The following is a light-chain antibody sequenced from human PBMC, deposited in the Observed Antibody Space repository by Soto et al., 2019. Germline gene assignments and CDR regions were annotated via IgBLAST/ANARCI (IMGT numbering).Light chain of an antibody. CDR3: QQYNSYPFT. Sequence: DIQMTQSPSTLSASVGDRVTITCRASQSISSWLAWYQQKPGKAPKLLIYKASSLESGVPSRFSGSGSGTEFPLTISSLQPDDFANYYCQQYNSYPFTFGPGTKVDIK. J-gene: IGKJ3*01. CDR2: KAS. CDR1: QSISSW. V-gene: IGKV1-5*03.